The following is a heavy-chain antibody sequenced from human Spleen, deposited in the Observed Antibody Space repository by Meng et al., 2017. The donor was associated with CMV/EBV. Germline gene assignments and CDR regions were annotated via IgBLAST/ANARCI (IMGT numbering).Heavy chain of an antibody. D-gene: IGHD2-15*01. J-gene: IGHJ4*02. Sequence: SETLSLTCTVSGGSISSYYWGWIRQPPGKGLEWIGSMYYSGSTYYNPSLKSRVTISIDSSKNQFSLKLSSVTAADTAVYYCASAGSGGFYTWGQGTLVTVSS. CDR3: ASAGSGGFYT. CDR1: GGSISSYY. CDR2: MYYSGST. V-gene: IGHV4-39*07.